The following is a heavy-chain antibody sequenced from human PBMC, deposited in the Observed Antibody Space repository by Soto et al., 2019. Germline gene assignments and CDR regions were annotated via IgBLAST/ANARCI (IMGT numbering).Heavy chain of an antibody. CDR2: ISSSSSTI. Sequence: GGSLRLSCAASGFTFSSYSMNWVRQAPGKGLEWVSYISSSSSTIYYADSVKGRFTISRDNAKNSLYLQMNSLRAEDTAVYYCARGETGYCSGGSCFKFDYWGQGTLVTVSS. CDR1: GFTFSSYS. V-gene: IGHV3-48*01. CDR3: ARGETGYCSGGSCFKFDY. D-gene: IGHD2-15*01. J-gene: IGHJ4*02.